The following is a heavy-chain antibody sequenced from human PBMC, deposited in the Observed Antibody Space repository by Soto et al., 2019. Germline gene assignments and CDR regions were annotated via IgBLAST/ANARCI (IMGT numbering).Heavy chain of an antibody. V-gene: IGHV1-69*13. CDR3: ASGGCSGGSCYHYYYGMDV. J-gene: IGHJ6*02. Sequence: SVKVSCKASGGTFSSYAISWVRQAPGQGLEWMGGIIPIFGTANYAQKFQGRVTITADESTSTAYMELSSLRSEDTAVYYCASGGCSGGSCYHYYYGMDVWGQGTKVTVSS. D-gene: IGHD2-15*01. CDR2: IIPIFGTA. CDR1: GGTFSSYA.